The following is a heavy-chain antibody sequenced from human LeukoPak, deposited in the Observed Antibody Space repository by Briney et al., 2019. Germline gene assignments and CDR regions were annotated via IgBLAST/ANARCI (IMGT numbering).Heavy chain of an antibody. CDR1: GGSISSSIYY. Sequence: SETLSLTCTVSGGSISSSIYYWGWIRQPAGKRLEWIGSISYSGTTYDNPSLESRATLSINTSKNRFSLRLNSVTAADTAVYYCARGRFKDIVVVVAATRAFDIWGQGTMVTVSS. J-gene: IGHJ3*02. D-gene: IGHD2-15*01. CDR2: ISYSGTT. V-gene: IGHV4-39*01. CDR3: ARGRFKDIVVVVAATRAFDI.